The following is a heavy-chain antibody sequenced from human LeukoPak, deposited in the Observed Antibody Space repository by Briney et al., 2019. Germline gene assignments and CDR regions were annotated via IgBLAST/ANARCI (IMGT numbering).Heavy chain of an antibody. CDR3: ATYSGSSRAFDI. Sequence: SETLSLTCSVSGGSISSNYWSWIRQPPGKGLEWIGYIYYSGSTNYNPSLKSRVTISVDTSKNQFSLKLSSVTAADTAVYYCATYSGSSRAFDIWGQGTMVTVSS. CDR2: IYYSGST. V-gene: IGHV4-59*01. CDR1: GGSISSNY. D-gene: IGHD1-26*01. J-gene: IGHJ3*02.